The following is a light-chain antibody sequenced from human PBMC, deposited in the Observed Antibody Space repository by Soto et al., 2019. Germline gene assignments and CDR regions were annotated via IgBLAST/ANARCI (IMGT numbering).Light chain of an antibody. CDR3: QQYNNWPPYT. J-gene: IGKJ2*01. CDR2: GAS. Sequence: EIVLTQSPGTLSLSPGERATLSCRASQSVSNNYLAWYQQKPGQAPRLLIYGASNRATGIPDRFSGSGSGTDFTLTISRLEPEDFEVYYCQQYNNWPPYTFGQGTKVDIK. V-gene: IGKV3-20*01. CDR1: QSVSNNY.